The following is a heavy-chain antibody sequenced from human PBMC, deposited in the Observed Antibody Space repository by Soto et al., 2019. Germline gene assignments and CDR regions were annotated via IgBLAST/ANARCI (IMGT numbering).Heavy chain of an antibody. Sequence: PSETLSLTCAVYGGSFSGYYWSWIRQPPGKGLEWIGEINHSGSTNYNPSLKSRVTISVDTSKNQFSLKLSSVTAADTAVYYCARGPYYYGSGRYNWFDPWGQGTLVTVSS. CDR1: GGSFSGYY. CDR2: INHSGST. D-gene: IGHD3-10*01. J-gene: IGHJ5*02. V-gene: IGHV4-34*01. CDR3: ARGPYYYGSGRYNWFDP.